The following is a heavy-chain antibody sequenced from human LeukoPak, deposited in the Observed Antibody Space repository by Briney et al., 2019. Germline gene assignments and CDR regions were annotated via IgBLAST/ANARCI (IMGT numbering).Heavy chain of an antibody. CDR2: IYYSGST. V-gene: IGHV4-39*01. J-gene: IGHJ4*02. CDR1: GGSISSSSYY. D-gene: IGHD2-21*01. CDR3: ARGLAGEVEDYFDY. Sequence: SETLSLTCTVSGGSISSSSYYWGWIRQPPGKGLEWIGSIYYSGSTYYNPSLKSRVTISVDTSKNQFSLKLSSVTAADTAVYYCARGLAGEVEDYFDYWGQGTLVTVSS.